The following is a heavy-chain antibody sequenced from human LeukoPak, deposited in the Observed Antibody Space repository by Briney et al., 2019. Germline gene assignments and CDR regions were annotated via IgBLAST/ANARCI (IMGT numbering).Heavy chain of an antibody. Sequence: GGSLRLSCAASGFTFSSYAMSWIRQAPGKGLEWVSAISGSGGSTYYADSVKGRFTISRDNSKNTLYLQMNSLRAEDTAVYYCAKGYYYDSSGYFDYWGQGTLVTVSS. CDR3: AKGYYYDSSGYFDY. CDR2: ISGSGGST. J-gene: IGHJ4*02. CDR1: GFTFSSYA. D-gene: IGHD3-22*01. V-gene: IGHV3-23*01.